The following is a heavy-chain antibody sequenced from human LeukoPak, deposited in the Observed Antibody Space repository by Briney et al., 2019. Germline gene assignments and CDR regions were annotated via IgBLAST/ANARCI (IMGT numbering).Heavy chain of an antibody. V-gene: IGHV3-7*03. Sequence: QPGGSLRLSCAASGFTFSGFWMSWSRQAPGKGLEWVASINSDGSEGYYADVVKGRFTISRDNAKNSLYLQINSLRAEDTAVYYCARSSYSSSSSVWGQGTMVTVSS. CDR2: INSDGSEG. J-gene: IGHJ3*01. CDR3: ARSSYSSSSSV. CDR1: GFTFSGFW. D-gene: IGHD6-6*01.